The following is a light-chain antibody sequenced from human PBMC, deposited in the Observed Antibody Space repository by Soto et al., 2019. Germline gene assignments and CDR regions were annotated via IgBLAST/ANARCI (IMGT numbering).Light chain of an antibody. Sequence: EIVMTQSPGTLSVSPGERVTLSCRASQSVRNNLAWYQQKPGQGPRLLIYDASTRATGIPARFSGSGSGTEFTLTISSLQSEDFAVYYCQQCNHWPWTFGQGTKVEIK. V-gene: IGKV3-15*01. J-gene: IGKJ1*01. CDR2: DAS. CDR3: QQCNHWPWT. CDR1: QSVRNN.